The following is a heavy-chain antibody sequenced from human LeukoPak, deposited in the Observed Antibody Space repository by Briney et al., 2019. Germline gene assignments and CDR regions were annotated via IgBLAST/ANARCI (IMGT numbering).Heavy chain of an antibody. CDR3: ARDPPGPLAGAFDY. J-gene: IGHJ4*02. V-gene: IGHV3-21*01. CDR2: ISSSSSYI. D-gene: IGHD1-1*01. Sequence: PGGSLRLSCAASGFTFSSYSMNWVRQAPGKGLEWVSSISSSSSYIYYADSVKGRFTISRDNAKNSLYLQMNSLRAEDTAVYYCARDPPGPLAGAFDYWGQGTLVTVSS. CDR1: GFTFSSYS.